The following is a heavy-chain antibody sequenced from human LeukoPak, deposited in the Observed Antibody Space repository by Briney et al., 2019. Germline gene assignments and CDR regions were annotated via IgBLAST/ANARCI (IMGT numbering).Heavy chain of an antibody. J-gene: IGHJ5*02. D-gene: IGHD6-13*01. V-gene: IGHV4-4*02. CDR1: GGSISSSNW. Sequence: SETLSLTCAVSGGSISSSNWWSWVRQPPGKGLEWIGEIYHSGSTNYNPSLKSRVTISVDKSKNQFSLKLSSVTAADTAVYYCARDEGYIAAAGFNWFDPWGQGTLVTVSS. CDR3: ARDEGYIAAAGFNWFDP. CDR2: IYHSGST.